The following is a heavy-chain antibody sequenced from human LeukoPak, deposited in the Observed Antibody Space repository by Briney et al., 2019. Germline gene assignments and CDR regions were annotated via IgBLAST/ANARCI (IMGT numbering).Heavy chain of an antibody. CDR3: ARSVPYSGYDYDY. V-gene: IGHV3-21*01. CDR1: GLTLSSYS. CDR2: ISSSSSYI. D-gene: IGHD5-12*01. J-gene: IGHJ4*02. Sequence: GGSLRLSCAASGLTLSSYSMNWVRQAPGKGLEWVSSISSSSSYICYADSVKGRFTISRDNAKNSLYLQMNSLRAEDTAVYYCARSVPYSGYDYDYWGQGTLVTVSS.